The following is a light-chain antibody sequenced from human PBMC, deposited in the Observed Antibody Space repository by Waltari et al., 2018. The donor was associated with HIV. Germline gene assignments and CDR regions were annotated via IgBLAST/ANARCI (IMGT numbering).Light chain of an antibody. CDR1: SSDVGGYNY. CDR2: EVS. J-gene: IGLJ1*01. V-gene: IGLV2-14*01. Sequence: QSALTQPASVSGSPGQSIIISCTGTSSDVGGYNYVSWYQQHPGKAPKLMIYEVSNRPAGVSKRFSGSKSGNTASLTISGLQAEDEADYYCSSYTSSSTLVFGTGTKVTVL. CDR3: SSYTSSSTLV.